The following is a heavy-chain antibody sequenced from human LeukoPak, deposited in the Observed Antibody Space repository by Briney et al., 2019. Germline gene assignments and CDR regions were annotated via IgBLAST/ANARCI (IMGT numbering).Heavy chain of an antibody. V-gene: IGHV3-33*01. CDR1: GFTFSSYG. CDR2: IWYDGSNK. Sequence: GRSLRLSCAASGFTFSSYGMHWVRQAPGKGLEWVAVIWYDGSNKYYADSVKGRFTISRDNSKNTQYLQMNSLRAEDTAVYYCARDKLPAVTSGLDYWGQGTLVTVSS. CDR3: ARDKLPAVTSGLDY. D-gene: IGHD4-17*01. J-gene: IGHJ4*02.